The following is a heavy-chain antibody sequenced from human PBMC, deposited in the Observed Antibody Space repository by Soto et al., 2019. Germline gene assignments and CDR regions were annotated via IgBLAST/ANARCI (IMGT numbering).Heavy chain of an antibody. V-gene: IGHV2-5*02. Sequence: QITLKESGPPLVKPTQTLTLTCTFSGFSLSSTRVAVGWIRQPPGKALEWLALIYWDDDKRYSPFLKSRLTITKDTSKNQVDLTMTNMDPVDTATYYCAHSVVAGLGYYFDYWGQGTLVTVSS. CDR2: IYWDDDK. CDR3: AHSVVAGLGYYFDY. D-gene: IGHD6-19*01. J-gene: IGHJ4*02. CDR1: GFSLSSTRVA.